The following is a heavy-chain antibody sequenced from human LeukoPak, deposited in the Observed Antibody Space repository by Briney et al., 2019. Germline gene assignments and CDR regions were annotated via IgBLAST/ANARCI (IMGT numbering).Heavy chain of an antibody. V-gene: IGHV3-7*05. J-gene: IGHJ4*02. CDR3: ARDGGAYGDYFY. CDR1: GFSFSTYW. D-gene: IGHD4-17*01. Sequence: PGGSLRLSCAASGFSFSTYWMSWVGQAPGKGLEWVANIKEDGSEKYYVDSVKGRFTISRDNAKNALYLQMNSLRAEDTAVYYCARDGGAYGDYFYWGQGILVTVSS. CDR2: IKEDGSEK.